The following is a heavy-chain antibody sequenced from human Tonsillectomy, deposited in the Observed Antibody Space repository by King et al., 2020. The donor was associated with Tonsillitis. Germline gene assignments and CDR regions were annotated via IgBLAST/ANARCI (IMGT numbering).Heavy chain of an antibody. Sequence: QLQESGPGLVKPSETLCLTCTVSGGSISSDYWGWIRQPPGKGLEWIGYIYYSWSTDFNPSLKSRVTISVDTSKNQFSLKLSSVTAADTAVYFCARVYSSAHWYFDLWGRGTLVTVSS. J-gene: IGHJ2*01. D-gene: IGHD6-25*01. CDR3: ARVYSSAHWYFDL. V-gene: IGHV4-59*01. CDR2: IYYSWST. CDR1: GGSISSDY.